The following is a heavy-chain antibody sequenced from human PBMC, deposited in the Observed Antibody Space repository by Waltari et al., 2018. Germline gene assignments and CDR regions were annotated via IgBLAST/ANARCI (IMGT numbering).Heavy chain of an antibody. Sequence: QVQLVQSGAEVKTPAASVKVSCTASGSPFTRYAISWVRQATGQGLEWMGWMNPNSGNTGYAQKFQGRVTITRNTSISTAYMELSSLRSEDTAVYYCARGFDSSSGYWGQGTLVTVSS. CDR3: ARGFDSSSGY. CDR2: MNPNSGNT. CDR1: GSPFTRYA. V-gene: IGHV1-8*03. J-gene: IGHJ4*02. D-gene: IGHD6-6*01.